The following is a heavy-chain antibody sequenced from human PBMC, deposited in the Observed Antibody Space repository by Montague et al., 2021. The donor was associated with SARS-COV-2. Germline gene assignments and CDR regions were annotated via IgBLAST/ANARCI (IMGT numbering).Heavy chain of an antibody. J-gene: IGHJ2*01. Sequence: SLRLSCAASGFTFHDHAMTWVRQVPGKGLEGVSGINWNGDSTHYADSVKGRFTISRDNAKNSLYLQMNSLRAEDTAFYHCVRVNSTYWYFDLWGRGTLVTASS. CDR2: INWNGDST. V-gene: IGHV3-20*01. CDR1: GFTFHDHA. D-gene: IGHD4-23*01. CDR3: VRVNSTYWYFDL.